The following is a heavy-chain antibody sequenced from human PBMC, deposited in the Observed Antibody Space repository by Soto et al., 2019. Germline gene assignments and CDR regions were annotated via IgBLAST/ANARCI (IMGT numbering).Heavy chain of an antibody. CDR3: AKGGVGSTSNAFDI. CDR2: ISYDGSNK. Sequence: GGSLRLSCTASGFTFDDYAMHWVRQVPGKGLEWVAVISYDGSNKYYADSVKGRFTISRDNSKNTLYLQMNSLRAEDTAVYYCAKGGVGSTSNAFDIWGQGTMVTVSS. J-gene: IGHJ3*02. D-gene: IGHD1-26*01. CDR1: GFTFDDYA. V-gene: IGHV3-30*18.